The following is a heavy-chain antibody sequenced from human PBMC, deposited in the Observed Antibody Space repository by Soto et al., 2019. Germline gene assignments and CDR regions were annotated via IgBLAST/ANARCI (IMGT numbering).Heavy chain of an antibody. J-gene: IGHJ4*02. CDR3: ARDPAGSGSYWDY. CDR1: GGSISSGGYY. Sequence: QVQLQESGPGLVKPSQTLSLTCTVSGGSISSGGYYWSWIRQHPGKGLEWIGYIYYSGSTYYNPSLKRRVIISVDTSKNQFSLKLSSVTAADTAMYYCARDPAGSGSYWDYWGQGTLVTVSS. D-gene: IGHD3-10*01. V-gene: IGHV4-31*03. CDR2: IYYSGST.